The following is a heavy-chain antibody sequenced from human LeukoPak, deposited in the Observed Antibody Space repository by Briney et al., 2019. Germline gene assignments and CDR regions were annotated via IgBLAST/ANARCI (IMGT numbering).Heavy chain of an antibody. CDR2: IKQDGSEK. V-gene: IGHV3-7*01. J-gene: IGHJ4*02. CDR3: ARGRGYNDY. CDR1: GFTFSSYA. Sequence: GGSLRLSCAASGFTFSSYAMSWVRQAPGKGLEWVANIKQDGSEKYYVDSVKGRFTISRDNAKNSLYLQMNSLRAEDTAVYYCARGRGYNDYWGQGTLVTVSS. D-gene: IGHD5-24*01.